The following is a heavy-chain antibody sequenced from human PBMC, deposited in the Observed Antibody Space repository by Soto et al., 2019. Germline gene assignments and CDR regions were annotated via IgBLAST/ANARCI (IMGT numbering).Heavy chain of an antibody. J-gene: IGHJ4*02. CDR1: GGSFSGYY. V-gene: IGHV4-34*01. D-gene: IGHD3-10*01. CDR3: SIGPLLTYYFNSWSRDRGYFDF. CDR2: ISRSGSA. Sequence: QVQFHQWGAGLLKPSETLTLTCAVSGGSFSGYYWNWIRKRPGKGLEWLGEISRSGSATYNPSLKGRVTMSVDTSKNQSSLSVTSVTAADTALYYCSIGPLLTYYFNSWSRDRGYFDFWGQGTLVTVSS.